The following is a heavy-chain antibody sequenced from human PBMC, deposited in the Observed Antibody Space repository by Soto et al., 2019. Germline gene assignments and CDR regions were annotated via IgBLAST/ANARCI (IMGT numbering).Heavy chain of an antibody. Sequence: QVQLQESGPGLVKPSETLSLTCTVSGGSVSSGSYYWSWIRQPPGKGLEWIGYLYYSGSTNYTPSPKSRVTISVDTSKNQCSLKLSPVTAADTAVYYCARGIEGWYQGRYYYCMDVWGQGTTVTGSS. CDR1: GGSVSSGSYY. CDR3: ARGIEGWYQGRYYYCMDV. J-gene: IGHJ6*02. V-gene: IGHV4-61*01. CDR2: LYYSGST. D-gene: IGHD6-19*01.